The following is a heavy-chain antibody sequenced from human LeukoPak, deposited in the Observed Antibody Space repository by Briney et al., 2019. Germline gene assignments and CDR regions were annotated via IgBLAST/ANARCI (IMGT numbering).Heavy chain of an antibody. CDR3: ARALLWFGELFN. V-gene: IGHV3-48*03. D-gene: IGHD3-10*01. J-gene: IGHJ4*02. Sequence: GGSLRLSCAASGFTFSSYEVNWVRQAPGKGLEWVSYISSSGSTIYYADSVKGRFTISRDNAKNSLHPQMNSLRAEDTAVYYCARALLWFGELFNWGQGTLVTVSS. CDR2: ISSSGSTI. CDR1: GFTFSSYE.